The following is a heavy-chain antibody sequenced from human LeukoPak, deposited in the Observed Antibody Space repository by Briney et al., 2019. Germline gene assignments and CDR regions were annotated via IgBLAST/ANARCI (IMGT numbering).Heavy chain of an antibody. J-gene: IGHJ6*03. CDR3: ARDHSYGRFYYMDV. V-gene: IGHV4-61*10. D-gene: IGHD5-18*01. CDR1: GGSISSGSYY. CDR2: IYYSGST. Sequence: SETLSLTCTVSGGSISSGSYYWSWIRQPAGKGLEWIGYIYYSGSTNYNPSLKSRVTISVDTSKNQFSLKLSSVTAADTAVYYCARDHSYGRFYYMDVWGKGTAVTVSS.